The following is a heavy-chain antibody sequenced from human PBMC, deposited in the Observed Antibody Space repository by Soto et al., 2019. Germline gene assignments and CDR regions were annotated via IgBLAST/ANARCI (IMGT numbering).Heavy chain of an antibody. CDR3: ARGSGGCSGGSCRGFDP. V-gene: IGHV1-69*01. CDR1: GGTFSSYA. J-gene: IGHJ5*02. CDR2: IIPIFGTA. Sequence: QVQLVQSGAEVKKPGSSVKVSCKASGGTFSSYAISWVRQAPGQGLEWMGGIIPIFGTANYAQKFQGRVTITADEATSTAYMELSSLRSEDTAVYYCARGSGGCSGGSCRGFDPWGQGTLVTVSS. D-gene: IGHD2-15*01.